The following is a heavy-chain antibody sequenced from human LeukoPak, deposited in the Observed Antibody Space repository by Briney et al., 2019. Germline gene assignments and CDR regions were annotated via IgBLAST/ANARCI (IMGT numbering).Heavy chain of an antibody. J-gene: IGHJ4*02. CDR2: IYYSGST. CDR1: GGSISSYY. Sequence: SETLSLTCTVSGGSISSYYWSWIRQPPGKGLEWIGYIYYSGSTNYNPSLKSRVTISVDTSKNQFSLKLSSVTAADTAVYYCASPYYDFWSGYYRSDYWGQGTLVTVSS. CDR3: ASPYYDFWSGYYRSDY. D-gene: IGHD3-3*01. V-gene: IGHV4-59*01.